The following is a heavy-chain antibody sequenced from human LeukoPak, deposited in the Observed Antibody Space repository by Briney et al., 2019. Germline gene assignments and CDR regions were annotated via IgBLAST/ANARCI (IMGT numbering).Heavy chain of an antibody. CDR3: GRGGIAAAASGIDY. V-gene: IGHV4-30-2*01. J-gene: IGHJ4*02. Sequence: PSETLSLTCAVSGGSISSGGYSWSWIRQPPGKGLEWIGYIYQSGSTYYNPSLQSRVTISVDRSKNRFSLKLSSVTAADTAVYYCGRGGIAAAASGIDYWGQGNLVTVSS. CDR1: GGSISSGGYS. CDR2: IYQSGST. D-gene: IGHD6-13*01.